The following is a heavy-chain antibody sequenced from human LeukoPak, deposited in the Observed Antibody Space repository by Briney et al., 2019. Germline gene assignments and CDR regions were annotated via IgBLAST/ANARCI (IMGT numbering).Heavy chain of an antibody. V-gene: IGHV4-59*08. CDR2: IYYSGST. Sequence: PSETLSLTCTVSGGSISSYYWSWIRQPPGKGLEWIGYIYYSGSTNYNPSLKGRVTISVDTSKNQFSLKLSSVTAADTAVYYCARHLSYSSSWPYFDYWGQGTLVTVSS. CDR3: ARHLSYSSSWPYFDY. CDR1: GGSISSYY. J-gene: IGHJ4*02. D-gene: IGHD6-13*01.